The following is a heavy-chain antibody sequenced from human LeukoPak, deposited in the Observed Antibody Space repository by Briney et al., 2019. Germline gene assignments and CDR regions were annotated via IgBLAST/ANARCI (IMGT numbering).Heavy chain of an antibody. D-gene: IGHD1-7*01. CDR3: AREESAKVGTMIY. Sequence: SETLTLTCAVSGYSISSGYNCGWIQQPPGKGQEWIDSIFYSGSTYYTPSLKSRVTISVDTSKNQFSLRLSSVTAADTAVYYCAREESAKVGTMIYWGQRTLVTVSA. J-gene: IGHJ4*02. CDR2: IFYSGST. CDR1: GYSISSGYN. V-gene: IGHV4-38-2*02.